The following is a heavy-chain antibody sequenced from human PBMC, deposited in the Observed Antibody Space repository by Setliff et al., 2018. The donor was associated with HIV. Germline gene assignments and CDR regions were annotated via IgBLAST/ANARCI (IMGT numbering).Heavy chain of an antibody. CDR2: IYHSGNT. V-gene: IGHV4-39*01. J-gene: IGHJ5*02. D-gene: IGHD6-19*01. Sequence: PSETLSLTCSVSGGPITSNTYFWDWIRQAPGKGLEWIGSIYHSGNTYYNPSLKSRVSISVDTSKRQFSLKLTSVTAADTAAYYCARPRRVRSRAWYWFDIWGQGTLVTVSS. CDR1: GGPITSNTYF. CDR3: ARPRRVRSRAWYWFDI.